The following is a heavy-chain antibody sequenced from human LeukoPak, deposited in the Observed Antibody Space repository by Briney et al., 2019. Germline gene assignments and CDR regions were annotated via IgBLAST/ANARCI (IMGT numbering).Heavy chain of an antibody. CDR1: GGSISSYF. V-gene: IGHV4-59*01. Sequence: PSETLSLTCTVSGGSISSYFWSWIRQPPGKGLEWIGYIYYSGSTNYNPSLKSRVTISVDTSKNQFSLRLSSVTAADTAVYYCARGTTASYFDYWGQETLVTVSS. CDR2: IYYSGST. D-gene: IGHD2/OR15-2a*01. J-gene: IGHJ4*02. CDR3: ARGTTASYFDY.